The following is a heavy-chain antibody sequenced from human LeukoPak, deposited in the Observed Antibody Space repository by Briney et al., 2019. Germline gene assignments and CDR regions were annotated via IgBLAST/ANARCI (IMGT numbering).Heavy chain of an antibody. CDR3: AKEGIAAAGTARPYYYYYYMDV. D-gene: IGHD6-13*01. V-gene: IGHV3-23*01. CDR1: GFSGFTFSHYG. J-gene: IGHJ6*03. CDR2: ISGSAAIT. Sequence: GGSLRLSCAASGFSGFTFSHYGMNWVRQAPGKGLEWVSGISGSAAITYYADSVKGRFTISRDNSKNTLYLQMNSLRAEDTAVYYCAKEGIAAAGTARPYYYYYYMDVWGKGTTVTIFS.